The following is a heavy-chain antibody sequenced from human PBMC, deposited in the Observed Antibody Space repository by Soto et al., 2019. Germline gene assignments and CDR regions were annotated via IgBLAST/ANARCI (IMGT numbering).Heavy chain of an antibody. J-gene: IGHJ4*02. Sequence: EVQLVESGGDLIQPGGSLRLSCAASGFTVSSNDMSWVRQAPGKGLEWVSLIYSSGSTHYVDSVKGRFTISRDNSKNTVHLQMNTLRAEDTAVYYCARRPLNSNGAYWGQGTLVTVSS. CDR3: ARRPLNSNGAY. V-gene: IGHV3-53*01. CDR2: IYSSGST. CDR1: GFTVSSND. D-gene: IGHD3-22*01.